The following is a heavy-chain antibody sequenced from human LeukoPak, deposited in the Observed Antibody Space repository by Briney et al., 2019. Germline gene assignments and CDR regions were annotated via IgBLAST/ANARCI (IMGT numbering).Heavy chain of an antibody. J-gene: IGHJ4*02. CDR2: SYSGGSR. Sequence: GGSLRLSCAASGFTVSTDHMSWVRQAPGKGLEWVAVSYSGGSRSYAESVKGRFTISRDNSQNTLYLQMNSLRAEDTAVYYCARVWELSFDYWGLGTLVTVSS. D-gene: IGHD1-26*01. CDR1: GFTVSTDH. V-gene: IGHV3-53*01. CDR3: ARVWELSFDY.